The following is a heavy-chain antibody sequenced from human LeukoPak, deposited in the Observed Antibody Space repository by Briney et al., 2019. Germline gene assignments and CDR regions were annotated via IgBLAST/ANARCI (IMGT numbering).Heavy chain of an antibody. Sequence: SETLSLTCRVYGGSFSGYFWIWFRQPPGKGLEWIGEVNHSGGTNYKSSLRRRAIISVDTSKNQFSLKLTSVTAADTAIYFCAKYRYGYRGMDSWGQGTQVTVSS. CDR1: GGSFSGYF. CDR3: AKYRYGYRGMDS. D-gene: IGHD5-18*01. J-gene: IGHJ4*02. CDR2: VNHSGGT. V-gene: IGHV4-34*01.